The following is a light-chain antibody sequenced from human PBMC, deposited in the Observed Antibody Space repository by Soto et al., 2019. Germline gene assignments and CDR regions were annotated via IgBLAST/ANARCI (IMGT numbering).Light chain of an antibody. CDR1: QSVSSSY. CDR2: DAS. V-gene: IGKV3D-20*02. CDR3: QQRSNWPLT. J-gene: IGKJ4*01. Sequence: EIVLTQSPGTLSLSPGERATLSCRASQSVSSSYLAWYQQKPGQAPRLLIYDASNRAPGIPARFSGSGSGTDFTLTITSLEPEDFAVYYCQQRSNWPLTFGGGTKVDIK.